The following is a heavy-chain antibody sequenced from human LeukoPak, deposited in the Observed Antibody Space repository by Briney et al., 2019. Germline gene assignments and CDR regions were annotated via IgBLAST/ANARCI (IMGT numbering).Heavy chain of an antibody. J-gene: IGHJ4*02. CDR2: LSGDGSST. CDR1: GFAFSTYW. D-gene: IGHD4-17*01. CDR3: ARASTTVPNLLDN. Sequence: GGSQRLSCVASGFAFSTYWMHWVRQAPGKGLRWVSRLSGDGSSTRFAVSLKGRFTISRDNAKNTLYLQMNSLRAEDTAVYFCARASTTVPNLLDNWGQGTLVTVSS. V-gene: IGHV3-74*01.